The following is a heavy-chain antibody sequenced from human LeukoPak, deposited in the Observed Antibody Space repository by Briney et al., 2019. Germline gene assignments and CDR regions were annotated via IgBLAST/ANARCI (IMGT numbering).Heavy chain of an antibody. CDR3: TREYSSSSRRFDS. CDR1: GFSFRDYG. CDR2: ITSQVYSGA. Sequence: GGSLRLSCMASGFSFRDYGMSWVRQAPGKGLEWVGFITSQVYSGAEYAASVKGRFTISRDDYKNIAYLQMNSLKSEDTAKYYCTREYSSSSRRFDSWGQGTLVTVSS. D-gene: IGHD6-13*01. V-gene: IGHV3-49*04. J-gene: IGHJ4*02.